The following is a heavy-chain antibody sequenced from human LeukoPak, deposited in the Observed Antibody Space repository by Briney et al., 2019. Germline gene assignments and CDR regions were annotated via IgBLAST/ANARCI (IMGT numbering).Heavy chain of an antibody. CDR2: ISGSGGST. CDR3: AKEYIWYYYDSSGDY. J-gene: IGHJ4*02. CDR1: GFTFSSYA. V-gene: IGHV3-23*01. Sequence: GGSLRLSCAASGFTFSSYAMSWVRQAPRKGLEWVSAISGSGGSTYYADSVKRRFTIPRDNSKNTLYLQMNSLRAEDTAVYYCAKEYIWYYYDSSGDYWGQGTLVTVSS. D-gene: IGHD3-22*01.